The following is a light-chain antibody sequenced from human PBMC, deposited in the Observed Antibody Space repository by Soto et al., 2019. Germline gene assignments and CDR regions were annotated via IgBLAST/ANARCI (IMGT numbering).Light chain of an antibody. J-gene: IGKJ5*01. V-gene: IGKV3-11*01. CDR1: QSVGDF. CDR3: QQRSNSIT. Sequence: ESVLTPAPVALSLYPGESATLSCRASQSVGDFLGWYQQKPGQAPRLLIYNASNRATGIPARFSGSGSGTDFTLTISSLEPEDFAVYYCQQRSNSITFGQGTRLEIK. CDR2: NAS.